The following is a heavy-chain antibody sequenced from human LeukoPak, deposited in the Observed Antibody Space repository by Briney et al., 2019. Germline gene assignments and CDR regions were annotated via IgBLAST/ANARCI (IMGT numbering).Heavy chain of an antibody. CDR2: IYSGGST. CDR1: GFTVSTNY. D-gene: IGHD5-12*01. Sequence: PGGSLRLSCAASGFTVSTNYMSWVRQAPGKGLEWVSIIYSGGSTYYADSVKGRFTISRDIPQNTLYLQMNSLRAEDTAVYYCARDLGYSAYATVRGYAVDIWGQGTMVTVSS. J-gene: IGHJ3*02. V-gene: IGHV3-66*01. CDR3: ARDLGYSAYATVRGYAVDI.